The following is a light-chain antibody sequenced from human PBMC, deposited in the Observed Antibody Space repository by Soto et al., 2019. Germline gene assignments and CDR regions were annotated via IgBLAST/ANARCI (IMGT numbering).Light chain of an antibody. V-gene: IGKV1-39*01. CDR2: AAS. CDR3: QQSYRPPYT. J-gene: IGKJ2*01. CDR1: QSISSS. Sequence: DIQMTQSPSSLSASVGDRVTITCRASQSISSSLHWYQRKPGKAPKLLIYAASSLQSGVPSRFSGSRSGTDFTLTITSLQPEDSATYYCQQSYRPPYTFGQGTNLEIK.